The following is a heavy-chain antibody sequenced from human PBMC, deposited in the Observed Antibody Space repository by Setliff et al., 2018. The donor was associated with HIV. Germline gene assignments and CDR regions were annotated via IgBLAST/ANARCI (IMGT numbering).Heavy chain of an antibody. CDR3: ARGDSFVYSYVYPDY. CDR1: GFSFSRYT. J-gene: IGHJ4*02. Sequence: LRLSCVASGFSFSRYTMMWVRQAPGKGLEWVSSITSNLNYRYADSVKGRFTISRDNTKNSLYLQMNSLRAEDTAVYYCARGDSFVYSYVYPDYWGQGTLVTVSS. D-gene: IGHD3-22*01. CDR2: ITSNLNYR. V-gene: IGHV3-21*01.